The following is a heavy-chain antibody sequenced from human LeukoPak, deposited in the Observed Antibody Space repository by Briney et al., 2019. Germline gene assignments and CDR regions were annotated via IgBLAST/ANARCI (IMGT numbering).Heavy chain of an antibody. CDR2: ISGSGGST. Sequence: GGSLRLSYAASGFTFSSYDMSWVRQAPGKGLEWVSAISGSGGSTYYADSVKGRFTISRDNSKNTLYLQMNSLRAEDTAVYYCAKDHAATHYYFDYWGQGTLVTVSS. V-gene: IGHV3-23*01. D-gene: IGHD6-13*01. CDR1: GFTFSSYD. J-gene: IGHJ4*02. CDR3: AKDHAATHYYFDY.